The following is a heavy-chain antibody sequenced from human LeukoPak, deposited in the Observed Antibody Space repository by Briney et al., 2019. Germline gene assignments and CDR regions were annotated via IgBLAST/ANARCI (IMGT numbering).Heavy chain of an antibody. CDR2: IFYSGTT. Sequence: SETLSLTCSVSGGSISNSSYYWGWIRQPPGKGLEWIGSIFYSGTTFYNPSLESRVTISVNTSKNQFSLKLSSVTAADTAMYYCASHSSYVSPFRSWGRGPLVTVSP. CDR1: GGSISNSSYY. V-gene: IGHV4-39*01. CDR3: ASHSSYVSPFRS. J-gene: IGHJ5*02. D-gene: IGHD3-10*02.